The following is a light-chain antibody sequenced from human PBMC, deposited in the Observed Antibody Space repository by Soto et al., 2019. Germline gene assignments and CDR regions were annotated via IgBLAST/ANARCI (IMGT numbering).Light chain of an antibody. Sequence: DIVITQSPDSLAVSLVGGAAVNFEFILSVLYKSNNKNHLAWYQQKPGQPPQLIIYWASTRESGVPERFSGSGSGTDFTLTISSLEAEDVAFYWCQQYFDVPFTFGGGTKVDIK. J-gene: IGKJ4*01. V-gene: IGKV4-1*01. CDR2: WAS. CDR3: QQYFDVPFT. CDR1: LSVLYKSNNKNH.